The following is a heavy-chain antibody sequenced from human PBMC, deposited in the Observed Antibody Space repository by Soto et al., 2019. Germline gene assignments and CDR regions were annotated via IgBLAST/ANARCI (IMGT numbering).Heavy chain of an antibody. CDR1: GGSISSGGYY. Sequence: QVQLQESGPGLVKPSQTLSLTCTVSGGSISSGGYYWSWIRQHPGKGLEWIGYISYSGSTYYNPSLTSRVTISVDTSKNQFSLKLSSVPAADKAVYYCASRGSSAFEICGQGTMVTVSS. V-gene: IGHV4-31*03. CDR2: ISYSGST. J-gene: IGHJ3*02. D-gene: IGHD3-10*01. CDR3: ASRGSSAFEI.